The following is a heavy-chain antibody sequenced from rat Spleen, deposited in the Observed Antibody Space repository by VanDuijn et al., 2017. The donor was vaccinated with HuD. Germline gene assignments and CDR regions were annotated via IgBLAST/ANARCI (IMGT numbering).Heavy chain of an antibody. CDR1: GFTFSDYN. CDR3: ARQGNNFWYFDF. J-gene: IGHJ1*01. D-gene: IGHD4-5*01. CDR2: ISYDGSST. Sequence: EVQLVESGGGLVQPGRSLKLSCAASGFTFSDYNMAWVRQAPKKGLEWVATISYDGSSTYYRDSVKGRFTISRDNAESTLYLQMDSLRSEDTATYYCARQGNNFWYFDFWGPGTMVTVSS. V-gene: IGHV5-7*01.